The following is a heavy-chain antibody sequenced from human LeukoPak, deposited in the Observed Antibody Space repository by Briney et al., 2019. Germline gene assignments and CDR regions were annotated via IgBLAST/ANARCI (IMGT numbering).Heavy chain of an antibody. J-gene: IGHJ4*02. D-gene: IGHD3-16*01. CDR1: GGSSSLFY. Sequence: SETLSLTCTVSGGSSSLFYWSWIRQPPGKGLEWIGYISDSGSTNYNPSLKSRVTISVDTSKKQFSLKLSSVTAADTAVYYCARDLNEYVWGSYVDWGQGTLVTVSS. CDR3: ARDLNEYVWGSYVD. CDR2: ISDSGST. V-gene: IGHV4-59*01.